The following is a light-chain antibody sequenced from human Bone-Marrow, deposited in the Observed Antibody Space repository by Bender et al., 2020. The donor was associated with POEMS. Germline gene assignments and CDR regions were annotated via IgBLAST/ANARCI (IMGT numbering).Light chain of an antibody. CDR1: GSDVGGYNY. CDR2: EVT. Sequence: QSALTQPPSASGSPGQSVTISCTGTGSDVGGYNYVSWYQQHPGKAPKLIIYEVTKRPSGVPDRFSGSKSGNTASLTISGLQAEDEADYYCCSYAGGVLFGGGTKLTVL. CDR3: CSYAGGVL. V-gene: IGLV2-8*01. J-gene: IGLJ2*01.